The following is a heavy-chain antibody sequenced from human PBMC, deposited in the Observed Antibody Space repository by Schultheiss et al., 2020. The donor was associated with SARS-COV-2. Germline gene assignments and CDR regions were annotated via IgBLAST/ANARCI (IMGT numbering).Heavy chain of an antibody. CDR3: ARQGFGITMIVVP. J-gene: IGHJ3*01. D-gene: IGHD3-22*01. CDR1: GGSISSGGYY. Sequence: SETLSLTCTVSGGSISSGGYYWSWIRQPAGKGLECIGRIYAGGSTYYNPSLKSLVTISVDTSKNQFSLKLSSVTAADTAVYYCARQGFGITMIVVPWGQGTMVTVSS. V-gene: IGHV4-61*02. CDR2: IYAGGST.